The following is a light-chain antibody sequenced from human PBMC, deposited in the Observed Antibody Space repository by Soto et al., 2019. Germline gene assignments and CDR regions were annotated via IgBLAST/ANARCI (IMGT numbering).Light chain of an antibody. CDR2: AVS. CDR3: ISYTDRQSYL. Sequence: QSALTHPASVSGSPGQSIAISCTGTRSDVGAYNHVAWYQQFPGKSPKLMIYAVSDRPPGVSDRFSGSKSGITASLTISGLQTEDEADYYCISYTDRQSYLFGTGTKVTV. V-gene: IGLV2-14*03. CDR1: RSDVGAYNH. J-gene: IGLJ1*01.